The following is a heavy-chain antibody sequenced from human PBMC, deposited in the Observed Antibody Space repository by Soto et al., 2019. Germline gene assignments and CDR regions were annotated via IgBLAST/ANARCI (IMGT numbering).Heavy chain of an antibody. D-gene: IGHD3-22*01. J-gene: IGHJ4*02. V-gene: IGHV3-30*18. CDR3: AKDAHDSSGYTFDY. Sequence: SLRLSCAASGFTFSSYGMHWVRQAPGKGLEWVAVISYDGSNKYYADSVKGRFTISRDNSKNTLYLQMNSLRAEDTAVYYCAKDAHDSSGYTFDYWGQGTLVTVSS. CDR2: ISYDGSNK. CDR1: GFTFSSYG.